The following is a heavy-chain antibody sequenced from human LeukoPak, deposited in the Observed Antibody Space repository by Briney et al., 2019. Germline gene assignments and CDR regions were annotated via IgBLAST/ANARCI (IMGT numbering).Heavy chain of an antibody. CDR3: ARAQTYYDFWSGYFDP. CDR1: GFTFSSYA. CDR2: INSDGSST. Sequence: GGSLRLSCAASGFTFSSYAMSWVRQAPGKGLVWVSRINSDGSSTSYADSVKGRFTISRDNAKNTLYLQMNSLRAEDTAVYYCARAQTYYDFWSGYFDPWGQGTLVTVSS. D-gene: IGHD3-3*01. J-gene: IGHJ5*02. V-gene: IGHV3-74*01.